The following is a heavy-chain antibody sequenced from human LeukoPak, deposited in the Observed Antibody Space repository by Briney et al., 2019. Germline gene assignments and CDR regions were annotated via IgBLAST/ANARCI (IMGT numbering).Heavy chain of an antibody. V-gene: IGHV4-59*13. CDR2: IYYSGST. CDR1: GRSISSYY. CDR3: ARAKGRYCSGGSCHSGYYYYGMDV. J-gene: IGHJ6*02. Sequence: SETLSLTCTVSGRSISSYYWSGLRQPPGKGREGVGYIYYSGSTNYNPSLKSRVTISVDTSKNQFSLKLSSVTAADTAVYYCARAKGRYCSGGSCHSGYYYYGMDVWGQGTTVTVSS. D-gene: IGHD2-15*01.